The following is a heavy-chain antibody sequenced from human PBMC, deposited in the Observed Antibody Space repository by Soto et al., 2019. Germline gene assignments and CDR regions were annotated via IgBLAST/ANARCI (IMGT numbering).Heavy chain of an antibody. J-gene: IGHJ4*02. CDR2: ISGSGGST. V-gene: IGHV3-23*01. CDR1: VFTFSSYA. CDR3: VTGPYYYGSGYPSTFDY. D-gene: IGHD3-22*01. Sequence: GSLRLSCAASVFTFSSYAMSWVRQAPGKGLEWVSAISGSGGSTYYADSVKGRFTISRDNAKNSLFLQMNSLRAEDTAAYYCVTGPYYYGSGYPSTFDYWGLGTLVTVS.